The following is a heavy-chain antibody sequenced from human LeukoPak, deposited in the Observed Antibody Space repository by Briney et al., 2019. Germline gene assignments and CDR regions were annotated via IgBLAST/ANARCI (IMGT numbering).Heavy chain of an antibody. V-gene: IGHV4-39*01. CDR2: IYYTGST. D-gene: IGHD4-23*01. CDR1: GGSISSSSYY. Sequence: SQTLSLTCTVSGGSISSSSYYWGWIRQPPGKGLEWIGSIYYTGSTYYNPSLKSRVTISVDTSKNQFSLKLSSVTAADTAVYYCARLHYGGNYGYYYYYMDVWGKGTTVTISS. CDR3: ARLHYGGNYGYYYYYMDV. J-gene: IGHJ6*03.